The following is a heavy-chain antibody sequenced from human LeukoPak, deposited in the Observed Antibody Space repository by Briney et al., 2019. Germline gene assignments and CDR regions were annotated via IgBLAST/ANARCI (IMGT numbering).Heavy chain of an antibody. D-gene: IGHD5-18*01. CDR2: ISRSSSTI. J-gene: IGHJ6*02. Sequence: GGSLRLSCAASGFTFRTYSMNWVRQAPGRGLEWISYISRSSSTIYYADSVKGRFTISRDNAKNSLYLQMNSLRDEDTAVYYCARQDTSTVLRYYHYYGMDVWGQGTTVTVSS. V-gene: IGHV3-48*02. CDR3: ARQDTSTVLRYYHYYGMDV. CDR1: GFTFRTYS.